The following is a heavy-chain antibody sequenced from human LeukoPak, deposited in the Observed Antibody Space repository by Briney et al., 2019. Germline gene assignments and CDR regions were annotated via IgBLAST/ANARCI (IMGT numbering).Heavy chain of an antibody. V-gene: IGHV1-69*13. CDR3: AKQKRGYSYAPGFDY. D-gene: IGHD5-18*01. CDR1: GGTFSSFT. Sequence: ASVKVSCKASGGTFSSFTITWVRQAPGQGLEWMGGIIPIFDTPTYAQKFQGRVTITADESTSTAYLELSSLRSEDTAVYYCAKQKRGYSYAPGFDYWGQGTLVTVSS. J-gene: IGHJ4*02. CDR2: IIPIFDTP.